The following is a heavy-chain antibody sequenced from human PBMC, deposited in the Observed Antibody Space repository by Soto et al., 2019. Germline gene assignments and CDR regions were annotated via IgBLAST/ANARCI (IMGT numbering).Heavy chain of an antibody. CDR1: GFSFSSYG. Sequence: GSLRLSCAASGFSFSSYGMHWVRQAPGKGLEWVAAIWYDGSNKYYADSVKGRFTISRDNSKNTLYLQMNSLRAEDTAVYYCAREDAYYSGSGRDYYYGMDVWGQGTTVTVS. CDR3: AREDAYYSGSGRDYYYGMDV. J-gene: IGHJ6*02. V-gene: IGHV3-33*01. CDR2: IWYDGSNK. D-gene: IGHD3-10*01.